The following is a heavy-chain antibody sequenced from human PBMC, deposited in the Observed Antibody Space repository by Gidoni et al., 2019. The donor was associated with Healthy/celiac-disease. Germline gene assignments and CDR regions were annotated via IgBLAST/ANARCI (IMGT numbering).Heavy chain of an antibody. D-gene: IGHD3-10*01. V-gene: IGHV1-18*01. CDR3: ARGDMVRGVFRYYYYGMDV. J-gene: IGHJ6*02. CDR2: ISTYNGNT. Sequence: QVQLVQSAAEVKNPGASVKVSCQASGYTFTSYGIRWVRQAPGQGLEWMGWISTYNGNTNYAQKLQSRVTMTTDTSTSTAYMELRSLRSDDTAVYYCARGDMVRGVFRYYYYGMDVWGQGTTVTVSS. CDR1: GYTFTSYG.